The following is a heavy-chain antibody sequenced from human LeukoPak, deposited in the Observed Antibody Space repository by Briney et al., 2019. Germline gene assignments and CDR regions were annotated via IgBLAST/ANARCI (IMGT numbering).Heavy chain of an antibody. CDR1: GFTFADFG. J-gene: IGHJ4*02. CDR3: TRDASSNLFDF. CDR2: INWSGFST. D-gene: IGHD4-11*01. Sequence: GGSLRLSCTASGFTFADFGMHWVRQAPGKGLEWVALINWSGFSTSYIDSVKGRFTVSRDNSKNSLYLQMNGLRPDDTAFYYCTRDASSNLFDFWGQGTLVTVSS. V-gene: IGHV3-43D*03.